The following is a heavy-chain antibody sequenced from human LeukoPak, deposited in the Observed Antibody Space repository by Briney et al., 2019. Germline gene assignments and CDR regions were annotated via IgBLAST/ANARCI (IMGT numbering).Heavy chain of an antibody. J-gene: IGHJ6*03. CDR1: GFTFSNAW. D-gene: IGHD3-10*01. Sequence: GGSLRLSCAASGFTFSNAWMSWVRQAPGKGLEWVGRIKSKTDGGTTDYAAPVKGRFTISRDDSKNTLYLQMNSLKTEDTAVYYCTTPSGSGSYYYYYYYMDVWGKGTTVTVSS. CDR2: IKSKTDGGTT. CDR3: TTPSGSGSYYYYYYYMDV. V-gene: IGHV3-15*01.